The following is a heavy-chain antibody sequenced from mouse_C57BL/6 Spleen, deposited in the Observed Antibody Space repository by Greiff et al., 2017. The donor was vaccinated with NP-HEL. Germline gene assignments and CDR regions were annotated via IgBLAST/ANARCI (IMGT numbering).Heavy chain of an antibody. CDR1: GYAFSSSW. CDR3: AREGNWDRRGYVDY. Sequence: VQLQQSGPELVKPGASVKISCKASGYAFSSSWMNWVKQRPGKGLEWIGRIYPGDGDPNYNGKFKGKATLTADKSSSSAYMQRSSLTSEDSAVYFCAREGNWDRRGYVDYWGQGTTLTVSS. D-gene: IGHD4-1*01. J-gene: IGHJ2*01. V-gene: IGHV1-82*01. CDR2: IYPGDGDP.